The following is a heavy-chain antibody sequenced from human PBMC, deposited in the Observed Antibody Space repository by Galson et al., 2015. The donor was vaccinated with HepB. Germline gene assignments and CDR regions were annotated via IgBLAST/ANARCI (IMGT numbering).Heavy chain of an antibody. CDR3: AKDYYDNSGYLFYFDC. CDR1: GFTFSTFA. D-gene: IGHD3-22*01. CDR2: IRGSGSTT. J-gene: IGHJ4*02. V-gene: IGHV3-23*01. Sequence: SLRLSCAASGFTFSTFAMSWVRQSPGKGLEWVSSIRGSGSTTYYADSVKGRFTISRDNSRNTLYLQINSLRAEDTAVYYCAKDYYDNSGYLFYFDCWGQGALVTVSS.